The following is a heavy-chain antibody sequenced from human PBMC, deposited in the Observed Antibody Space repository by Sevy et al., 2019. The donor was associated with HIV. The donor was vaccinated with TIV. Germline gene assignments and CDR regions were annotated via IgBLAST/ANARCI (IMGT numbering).Heavy chain of an antibody. D-gene: IGHD3-22*01. Sequence: SETLSLTCTVSGGSIRNSEFYWDWIRQPPGKGLEWIGTIYHYGTTYYGPSFKSRVTMSVDTYKNQFSLSLKSVTAADTAVYYCARRGTLIVGSKKHWHFDLWGRGTLVTVSS. CDR3: ARRGTLIVGSKKHWHFDL. J-gene: IGHJ2*01. V-gene: IGHV4-39*01. CDR1: GGSIRNSEFY. CDR2: IYHYGTT.